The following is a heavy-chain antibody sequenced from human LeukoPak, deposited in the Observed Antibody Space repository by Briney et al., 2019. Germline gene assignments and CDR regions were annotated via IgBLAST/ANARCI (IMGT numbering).Heavy chain of an antibody. CDR1: GYMFSTYG. V-gene: IGHV1-18*01. J-gene: IGHJ4*02. CDR2: ISAYNDNT. Sequence: ASVKVSCKASGYMFSTYGISWVRQAPGQGLEWMGWISAYNDNTNFAQKFQGRVTMTTDTSTSTVYMELRRLRSDDTAVYYCARNPLWGATVGYYFDYWGQGTLVTVSS. D-gene: IGHD3-16*01. CDR3: ARNPLWGATVGYYFDY.